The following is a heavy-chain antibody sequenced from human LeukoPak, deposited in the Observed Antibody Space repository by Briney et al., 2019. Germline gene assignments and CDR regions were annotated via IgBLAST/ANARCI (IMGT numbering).Heavy chain of an antibody. Sequence: SVKVSCTASGGTFSSYDISWMRQAPGQGLEWIGEIIPIFGTANYAQKFQGRVTITADESKSTAYMELSSLRSEDTAVYYCASSEGYYYYCYMDVWGKGTTVTVSS. J-gene: IGHJ6*03. CDR2: IIPIFGTA. V-gene: IGHV1-69*01. CDR3: ASSEGYYYYCYMDV. CDR1: GGTFSSYD.